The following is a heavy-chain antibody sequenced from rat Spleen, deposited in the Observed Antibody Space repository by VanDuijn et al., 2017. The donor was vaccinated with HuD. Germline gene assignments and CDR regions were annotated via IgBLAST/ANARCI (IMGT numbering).Heavy chain of an antibody. CDR1: GYSITSSYR. D-gene: IGHD1-9*01. V-gene: IGHV3-3*01. J-gene: IGHJ2*01. CDR3: ARFAMGITKLFDY. CDR2: IDNADNT. Sequence: EVQLRASGPGLVKPSQSLSLTCSVTGYSITSSYRWHWIRKFPGNRLEWMGYIDNADNTNYNPSLKSRIPITRETSKNQFFLQLNSVTTEDTATYYCARFAMGITKLFDYWGQGIMVTVSS.